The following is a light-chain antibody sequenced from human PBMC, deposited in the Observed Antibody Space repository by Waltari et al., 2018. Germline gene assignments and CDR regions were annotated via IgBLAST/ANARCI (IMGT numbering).Light chain of an antibody. CDR3: QQYFSTPYN. J-gene: IGKJ2*01. CDR2: WAS. V-gene: IGKV4-1*01. Sequence: DIVMTQSPDSLAVSLGERATINCKSSRSIFYSPNKNNYLAWYQHKPGQPPKLLIYWASTRQSGVPDRISGSGSGTDFTLTISSLQAEDVAVYYCQQYFSTPYNFGQGTKLGIK. CDR1: RSIFYSPNKNNY.